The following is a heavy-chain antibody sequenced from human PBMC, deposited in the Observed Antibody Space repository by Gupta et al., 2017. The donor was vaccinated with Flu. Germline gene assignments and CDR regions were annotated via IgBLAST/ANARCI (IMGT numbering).Heavy chain of an antibody. J-gene: IGHJ4*02. V-gene: IGHV4-34*01. Sequence: QVQLQQWGAGLLKPSETLSLTCAVYGGSFSGYFWSWIRQPPGSGLEWIGEINHSGSTNYNPSLKSRVTISVDTSKNQFSLKLSSVTAADTAVYYCARGGRDGDYQGYWGQGTLVTVSS. CDR2: INHSGST. CDR3: ARGGRDGDYQGY. CDR1: GGSFSGYF. D-gene: IGHD4-17*01.